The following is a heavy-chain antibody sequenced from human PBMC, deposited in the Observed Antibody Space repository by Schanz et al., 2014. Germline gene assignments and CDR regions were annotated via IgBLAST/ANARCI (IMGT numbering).Heavy chain of an antibody. D-gene: IGHD2-15*01. J-gene: IGHJ6*02. V-gene: IGHV3-30*03. CDR2: VSSDGNND. CDR1: GFTFSTHA. Sequence: VHLVESGGGVVQPGRSLRLSCAASGFTFSTHAMHWVRQAPGKGLEWVALVSSDGNNDYYTDSVKGRFTISRDNSKNTVHLQMNSLRAEDTAVYYCARDFLLEQLGYSHYYYAMDVWGQGTTVTVSS. CDR3: ARDFLLEQLGYSHYYYAMDV.